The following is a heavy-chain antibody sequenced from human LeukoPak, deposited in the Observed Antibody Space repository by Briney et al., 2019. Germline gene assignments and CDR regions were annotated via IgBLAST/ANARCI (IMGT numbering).Heavy chain of an antibody. Sequence: SETLSLTCAVYGGSFSGYYWSWIRQPPGKGLEWIGEINHSGSTNYNPSLKSRVTISVDTSKNQFSLKLSSVTAADTAVYYCASSTTRGGFDPWGQGTLVTVSS. CDR1: GGSFSGYY. V-gene: IGHV4-34*01. CDR3: ASSTTRGGFDP. J-gene: IGHJ5*02. D-gene: IGHD2/OR15-2a*01. CDR2: INHSGST.